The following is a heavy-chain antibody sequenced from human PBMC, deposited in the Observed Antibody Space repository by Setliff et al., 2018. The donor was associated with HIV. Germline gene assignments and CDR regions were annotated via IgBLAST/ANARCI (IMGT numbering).Heavy chain of an antibody. CDR1: GGSISSGSYY. CDR2: IYTSGST. V-gene: IGHV4-61*02. Sequence: SETLSLTCTVSGGSISSGSYYWSWIRQPAGKGLEWIGRIYTSGSTNYNPSLKSRVTISVDTSKNQVSLRLSSVTAADTGVYYCARHRDPPGSRWIFYYYYMDLWGAGTTVTVSS. D-gene: IGHD6-13*01. J-gene: IGHJ6*03. CDR3: ARHRDPPGSRWIFYYYYMDL.